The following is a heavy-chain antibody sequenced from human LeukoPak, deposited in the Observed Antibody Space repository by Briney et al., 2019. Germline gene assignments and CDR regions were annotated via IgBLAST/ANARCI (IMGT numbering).Heavy chain of an antibody. CDR3: AKGLGALYYFDY. CDR2: ISSSSNYI. J-gene: IGHJ4*02. V-gene: IGHV3-21*01. D-gene: IGHD1-26*01. Sequence: GGSLRLSCAASGFTFSSYSMNWVRQAPGKGLEWVSSISSSSNYIYYADSVKGRFTISRDNAKNSLYLQMNSLRAEDTAVYYCAKGLGALYYFDYWGQGTLVTVSS. CDR1: GFTFSSYS.